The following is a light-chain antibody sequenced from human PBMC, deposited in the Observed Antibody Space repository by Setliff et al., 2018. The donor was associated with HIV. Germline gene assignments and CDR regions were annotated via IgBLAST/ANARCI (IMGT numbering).Light chain of an antibody. V-gene: IGLV2-14*01. J-gene: IGLJ1*01. Sequence: QSALTQPASVSGSPGQSITISCTGTSSDVGGYDYVSWYQLHPGKTPKLVIFEVSNRPSGVSYRFSGSKSGNTASLTISGLQAEDEGDYYCSSYAITNTLPFGTGTKVTVL. CDR1: SSDVGGYDY. CDR2: EVS. CDR3: SSYAITNTLP.